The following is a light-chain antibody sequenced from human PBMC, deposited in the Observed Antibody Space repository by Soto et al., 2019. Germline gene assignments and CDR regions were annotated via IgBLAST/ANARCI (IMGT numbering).Light chain of an antibody. J-gene: IGLJ3*02. V-gene: IGLV2-14*01. CDR2: EVS. CDR1: SSDIGGYKY. Sequence: QSALTQPASVSGSLGQSITISCTGTSSDIGGYKYVSWYQQHPGKAPKLIIFEVSNRPSGVSDRFSGSNSGNTASLPISGLQAEDEADYYCTSYSRYRVLVFGGGTKLTVL. CDR3: TSYSRYRVLV.